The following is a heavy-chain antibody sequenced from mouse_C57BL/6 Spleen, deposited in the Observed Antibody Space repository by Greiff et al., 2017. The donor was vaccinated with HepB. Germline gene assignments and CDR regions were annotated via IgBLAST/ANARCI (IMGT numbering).Heavy chain of an antibody. V-gene: IGHV1-69*01. CDR3: ARYYGSSFDY. D-gene: IGHD1-1*01. CDR2: IDPSDSYT. J-gene: IGHJ2*01. CDR1: GYTFTSYW. Sequence: QVQLKQSGAELVMPGASVKLSCKASGYTFTSYWMHWVKQRPGQGLEWIGEIDPSDSYTNYNQKFKGKSTLTVDKSSSTAYMQLSSLTSEDSAVYYCARYYGSSFDYWGQGTTLTVSS.